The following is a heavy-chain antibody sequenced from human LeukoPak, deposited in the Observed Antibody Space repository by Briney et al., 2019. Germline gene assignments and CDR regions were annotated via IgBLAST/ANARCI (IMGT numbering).Heavy chain of an antibody. D-gene: IGHD6-19*01. Sequence: GGSLRLSCAASGFTFDDYGMSWVRQAPGKGLEWVSGINWNGGSTGYADSVKGRFTIPRDNAKNSLYLQMNSLRAEDTALYYCARDQGGWYGLYYWGQGTLVTVSS. CDR3: ARDQGGWYGLYY. J-gene: IGHJ4*02. CDR2: INWNGGST. CDR1: GFTFDDYG. V-gene: IGHV3-20*04.